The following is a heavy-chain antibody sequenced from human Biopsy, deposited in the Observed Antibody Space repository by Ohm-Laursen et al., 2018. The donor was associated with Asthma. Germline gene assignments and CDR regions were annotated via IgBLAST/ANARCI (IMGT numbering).Heavy chain of an antibody. CDR2: IHHSGTR. D-gene: IGHD3-22*01. V-gene: IGHV4-31*03. CDR1: GDSITSGGCC. Sequence: TLSLTCTVSGDSITSGGCCWNWIRQHPGKGLEWIGYIHHSGTRYFNPSLKSRVSFSRDTSKNQFSLRLSSVTAGDTAMYYCARIPRRSGSYFVDYWGQGTLVTVSS. CDR3: ARIPRRSGSYFVDY. J-gene: IGHJ4*02.